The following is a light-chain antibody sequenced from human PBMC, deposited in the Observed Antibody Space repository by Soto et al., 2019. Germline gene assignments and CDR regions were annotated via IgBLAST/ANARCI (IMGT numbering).Light chain of an antibody. CDR2: GAF. V-gene: IGKV1-33*01. CDR3: QKYFGVPWT. J-gene: IGKJ1*01. CDR1: HDIGNY. Sequence: DIQMTQSPLYLSASIGDRVTITCQASHDIGNYLNWYQQKPGKAPNLVIYGAFNLETWVPSRFSGGGSGTDFTFTISSLRPEDIATYYCQKYFGVPWTIGQGTKVEI.